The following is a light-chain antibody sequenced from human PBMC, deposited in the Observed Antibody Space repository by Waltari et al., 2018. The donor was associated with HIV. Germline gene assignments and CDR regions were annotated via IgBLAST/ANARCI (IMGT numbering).Light chain of an antibody. CDR1: QSINAW. CDR2: KAS. CDR3: QQYNNFPAT. V-gene: IGKV1-5*03. J-gene: IGKJ3*01. Sequence: DIQMTQSPSTLSASVGDRVIITCRASQSINAWLAWYQQIPGKAPRLLIYKASNLQSGVPSRFSGSGYVTEFTLTISSLQPDDFATYYCQQYNNFPATFGPGTKVDIK.